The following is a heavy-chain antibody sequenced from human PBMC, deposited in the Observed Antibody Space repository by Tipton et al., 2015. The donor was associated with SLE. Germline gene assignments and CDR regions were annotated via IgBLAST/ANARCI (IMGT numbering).Heavy chain of an antibody. Sequence: TLSLTCNVSGGSIRSDYWNWIRQPPGKGLEWIGYIYYSGSTNYNPSLKGRVTISLDESKNQFSLKLSSVTAADTAVYYCATSVVTHYYYGMDVWGQGTTVNVSS. CDR2: IYYSGST. D-gene: IGHD4-23*01. CDR1: GGSIRSDY. V-gene: IGHV4-59*01. J-gene: IGHJ6*02. CDR3: ATSVVTHYYYGMDV.